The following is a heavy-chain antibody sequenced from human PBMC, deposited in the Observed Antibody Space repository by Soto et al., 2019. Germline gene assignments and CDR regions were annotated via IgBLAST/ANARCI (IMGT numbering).Heavy chain of an antibody. J-gene: IGHJ6*02. V-gene: IGHV1-69*01. D-gene: IGHD2-2*01. Sequence: QVQLVQSGAEVKKPGSSVKVSCKASGGTFSNYAISWVRQAPGQGLEWMGGIIPISGTANYAQKFQGRVTITAGESTSTAYMELSSLRSEDTAVYYCARSQGSSTSLEIYYYYYYGMDVWRQGTTVTVSS. CDR2: IIPISGTA. CDR3: ARSQGSSTSLEIYYYYYYGMDV. CDR1: GGTFSNYA.